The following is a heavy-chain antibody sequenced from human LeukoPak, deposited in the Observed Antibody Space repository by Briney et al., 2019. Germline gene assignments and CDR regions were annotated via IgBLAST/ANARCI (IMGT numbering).Heavy chain of an antibody. CDR3: ARGPIQLWIHNAMDV. Sequence: PGRSLRLSCTGSGFTFGDHAMSWVRQAPGKGLEWVGFIRSKAYRGTIEYAASVKGRFSISRDDSASIAYLQMNSLKTEDTAVYYCARGPIQLWIHNAMDVWGQGTTVTVSS. CDR2: IRSKAYRGTI. CDR1: GFTFGDHA. V-gene: IGHV3-49*04. J-gene: IGHJ6*02. D-gene: IGHD5-18*01.